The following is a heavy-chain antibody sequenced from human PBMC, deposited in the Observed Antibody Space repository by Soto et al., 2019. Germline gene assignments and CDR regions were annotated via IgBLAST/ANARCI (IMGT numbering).Heavy chain of an antibody. D-gene: IGHD1-26*01. Sequence: SETLSLTCAVYGGSFSGYYWSWIRQPPGKGLEWIGEINHSGSTNYNPSLKSRVTISVDTSKNQFSLKLSSVTAADTAVYYCARAQWELLPFDYWGQGTLVT. CDR2: INHSGST. CDR3: ARAQWELLPFDY. J-gene: IGHJ4*02. CDR1: GGSFSGYY. V-gene: IGHV4-34*01.